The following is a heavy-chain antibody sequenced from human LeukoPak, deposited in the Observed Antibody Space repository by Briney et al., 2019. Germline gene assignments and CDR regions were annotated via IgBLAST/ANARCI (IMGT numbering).Heavy chain of an antibody. CDR2: IYYSGST. D-gene: IGHD3-22*01. Sequence: SETLSLTCTVSGGSISSGDYYWSWIRQPPGKGLEWIGYIYYSGSTYYNPSLKSRVTISVDPSKNQFSLKLSSVTAADTAVYYCARGHSSGYYYLDYWGQGTLVTVSS. CDR3: ARGHSSGYYYLDY. V-gene: IGHV4-30-4*01. CDR1: GGSISSGDYY. J-gene: IGHJ4*02.